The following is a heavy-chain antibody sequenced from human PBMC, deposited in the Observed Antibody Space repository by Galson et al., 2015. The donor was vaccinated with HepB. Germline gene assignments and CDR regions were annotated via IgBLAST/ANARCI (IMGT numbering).Heavy chain of an antibody. CDR3: ARGETVVVPAAIPFDY. V-gene: IGHV1-46*01. Sequence: SVKVSCKASGYTFTSYYMHWVRQAPGQGLEWMGIINPSGGSTSYAQKFQGRVTMTRDTSTSTVYMELSSLRSEDTAVYYCARGETVVVPAAIPFDYWGQGTLVTVSS. D-gene: IGHD2-2*02. CDR2: INPSGGST. J-gene: IGHJ4*02. CDR1: GYTFTSYY.